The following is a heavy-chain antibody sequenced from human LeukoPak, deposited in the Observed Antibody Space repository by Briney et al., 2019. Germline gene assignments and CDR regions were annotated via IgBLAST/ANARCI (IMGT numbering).Heavy chain of an antibody. D-gene: IGHD4-17*01. J-gene: IGHJ4*02. CDR1: GYSFTSYW. CDR3: ARQTTVTNPFDY. Sequence: GESLKISCKGSGYSFTSYWIGWVRQMPRKGLEWMGIIYPGDSDTKYSPSFQGQVTISADKSISTAYLQWNSLKASDTAMYYCARQTTVTNPFDYWGQGTLVTVSS. V-gene: IGHV5-51*01. CDR2: IYPGDSDT.